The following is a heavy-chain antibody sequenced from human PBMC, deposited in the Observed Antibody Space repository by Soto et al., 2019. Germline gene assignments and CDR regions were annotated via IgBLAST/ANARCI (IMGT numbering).Heavy chain of an antibody. V-gene: IGHV4-59*01. CDR1: GGSISSYY. CDR3: ARGVFGVVLFDY. D-gene: IGHD3-3*01. J-gene: IGHJ4*02. Sequence: PSETLSLTCTVSGGSISSYYWSWIRQPPGKGLEWIGYIYYSGSTNYNPSLKSRVTISVDTSKNQFSLKLSSVTAADTAVYYCARGVFGVVLFDYWGQGTLVTVSS. CDR2: IYYSGST.